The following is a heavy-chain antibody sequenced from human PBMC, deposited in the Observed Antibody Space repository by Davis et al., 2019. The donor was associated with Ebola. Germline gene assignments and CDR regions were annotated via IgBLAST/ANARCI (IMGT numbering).Heavy chain of an antibody. V-gene: IGHV1-69*06. D-gene: IGHD6-13*01. Sequence: SSVQVSCKASVGTFSSYALSWVRQAPGQGLEWMGGIIPIFGTANYAQKFQGRVTITADKSTSTAYMELSSLRSEDTAVDYCAEGDSSSWSQILGSSYFDPWGQGTLVTVSS. J-gene: IGHJ5*02. CDR2: IIPIFGTA. CDR1: VGTFSSYA. CDR3: AEGDSSSWSQILGSSYFDP.